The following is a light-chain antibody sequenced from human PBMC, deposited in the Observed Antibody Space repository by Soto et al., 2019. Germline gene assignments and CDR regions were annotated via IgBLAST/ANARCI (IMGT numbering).Light chain of an antibody. J-gene: IGKJ1*01. CDR3: QQYKNYYPT. CDR2: DAS. CDR1: QSISDW. Sequence: DIPLTQSPSTLSESLLDGVTIXCMASQSISDWLAWYQQKPGKAPKILIYDASSLESGVPSRFSGSGSGTEFTLTISSLQPDDFAIYYCQQYKNYYPTFGQGTKVDIK. V-gene: IGKV1-5*01.